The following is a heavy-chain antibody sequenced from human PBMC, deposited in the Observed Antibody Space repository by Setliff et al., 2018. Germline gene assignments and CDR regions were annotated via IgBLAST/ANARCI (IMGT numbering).Heavy chain of an antibody. D-gene: IGHD6-19*01. CDR1: GYTFARHW. CDR3: ARRTGFAVAGFDY. Sequence: PGASLKISCQGSGYTFARHWIAWVRQVPGKGLEWMAIIYPGDSETRYNPSFQGQVTISADKSINTAYLQWSSLKASDTAIYFCARRTGFAVAGFDYWGRGALV. V-gene: IGHV5-51*01. CDR2: IYPGDSET. J-gene: IGHJ4*01.